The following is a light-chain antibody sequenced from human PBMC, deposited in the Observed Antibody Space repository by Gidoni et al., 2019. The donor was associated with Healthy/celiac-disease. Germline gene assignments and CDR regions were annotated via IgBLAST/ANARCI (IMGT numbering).Light chain of an antibody. V-gene: IGLV1-40*01. CDR1: SSNIGAGYD. Sequence: QSVLTQPPSVSGAPGQRVTISCTGSSSNIGAGYDVPWYQQLPGPAPKLLIYGTSNRPSGVPDRFSGSKSGTSASLAITGLQAEDEADYYCQSYDSSLSGYVFGTGTKVTVL. CDR3: QSYDSSLSGYV. J-gene: IGLJ1*01. CDR2: GTS.